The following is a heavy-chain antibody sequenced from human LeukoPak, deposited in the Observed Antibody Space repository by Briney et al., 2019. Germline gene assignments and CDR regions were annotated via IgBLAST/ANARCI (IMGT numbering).Heavy chain of an antibody. D-gene: IGHD3-22*01. CDR1: VFPFNKYA. CDR2: ISAAAGTT. CDR3: VKRAEDSSGYYLYHFDY. V-gene: IGHV3-23*01. J-gene: IGHJ4*02. Sequence: PGGALRLSRAASVFPFNKYAMSGVRQAPWRGREWVSSISAAAGTTYYAGSVRGRFSISRDNSQNTLYLPMTSLRAEDTAVYYCVKRAEDSSGYYLYHFDYWGQGTLVTVSS.